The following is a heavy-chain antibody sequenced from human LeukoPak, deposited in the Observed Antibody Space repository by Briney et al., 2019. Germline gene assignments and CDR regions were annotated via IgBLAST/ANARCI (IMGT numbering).Heavy chain of an antibody. V-gene: IGHV3-33*03. CDR2: IWNDGSEK. D-gene: IGHD1-14*01. Sequence: GRSLRLSCAASGFTLSSYGMQWVRQAPGKGLEWVAAIWNDGSEKYYADSVKGRFTISRDNAKNSLFLQMNSLGAEDTAVYYCTTTETSLTDYRGQGTLVTVSS. CDR3: TTTETSLTDY. CDR1: GFTLSSYG. J-gene: IGHJ4*02.